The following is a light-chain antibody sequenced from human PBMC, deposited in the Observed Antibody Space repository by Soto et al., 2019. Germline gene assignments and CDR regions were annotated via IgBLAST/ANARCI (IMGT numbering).Light chain of an antibody. Sequence: EIVMTQSPATLSVSPGERATLSCRASQSVSSNLAWYQQKPGQAPRLLIYGASTRATGIPARFSGSGSGTRSTPSISSLRLDDFAIFSVQKYKTWPPTRTFGQGTRWRSN. CDR2: GAS. CDR3: QKYKTWPPTRT. V-gene: IGKV3-15*01. J-gene: IGKJ1*01. CDR1: QSVSSN.